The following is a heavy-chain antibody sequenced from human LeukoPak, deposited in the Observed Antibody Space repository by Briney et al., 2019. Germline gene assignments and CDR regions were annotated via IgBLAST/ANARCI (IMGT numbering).Heavy chain of an antibody. CDR1: GYSFTTHW. V-gene: IGHV5-51*01. D-gene: IGHD6-13*01. CDR3: ARHPGYTSSRGWFDP. J-gene: IGHJ5*02. CDR2: IYPGGSDT. Sequence: EPLKISCKGSGYSFTTHWIGWVRQIPGKGLGVMVIIYPGGSDTRYSPSFQGQVTMSADKSISTAYLQWSSLKASDTAMYYCARHPGYTSSRGWFDPWGQGNLVTVSS.